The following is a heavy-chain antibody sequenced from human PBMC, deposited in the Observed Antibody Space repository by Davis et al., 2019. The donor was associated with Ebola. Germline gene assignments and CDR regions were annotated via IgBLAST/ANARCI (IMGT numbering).Heavy chain of an antibody. CDR2: IIPLFGTP. CDR1: AGIFRNFA. Sequence: AASVKVSCKASAGIFRNFAISWVRQAPGQGLEGLGVIIPLFGTPNYGQKFRGRVTITADESTSTAYMKLSSLRSEDTAGYYCARGRGRFGELIKNWFDPWGQGTLVTVSS. J-gene: IGHJ5*02. V-gene: IGHV1-69*13. D-gene: IGHD3-10*01. CDR3: ARGRGRFGELIKNWFDP.